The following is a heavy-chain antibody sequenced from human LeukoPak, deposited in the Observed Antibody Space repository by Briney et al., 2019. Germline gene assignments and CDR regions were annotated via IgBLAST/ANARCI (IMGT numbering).Heavy chain of an antibody. D-gene: IGHD3-3*01. CDR1: GFTFSRYW. CDR2: ISGSGGST. J-gene: IGHJ5*02. V-gene: IGHV3-23*01. Sequence: GGSLRLSCAASGFTFSRYWMSWVRQAPGKGLEWVSAISGSGGSTYYVDSVKGRFTISRDNSKNTLYLQMNSLRAEDTAVYYCAKDMAIFGVVTTFDPWGQGTLVTVSS. CDR3: AKDMAIFGVVTTFDP.